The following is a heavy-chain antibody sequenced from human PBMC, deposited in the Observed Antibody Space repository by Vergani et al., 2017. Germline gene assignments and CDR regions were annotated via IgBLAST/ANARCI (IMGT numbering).Heavy chain of an antibody. CDR3: AKVDIYYYYMDV. V-gene: IGHV3-9*01. Sequence: EVQLVESGGGLVQPGRSLRLSCAASGFTFDDYAMHWVRQDPGKGLEWVSGISWNSGSIGYADSVKGRFTISRDNAKNSLYLQMNSLRAEDTALYYCAKVDIYYYYMDVWGKGTTVTVSS. CDR1: GFTFDDYA. J-gene: IGHJ6*03. D-gene: IGHD2-2*03. CDR2: ISWNSGSI.